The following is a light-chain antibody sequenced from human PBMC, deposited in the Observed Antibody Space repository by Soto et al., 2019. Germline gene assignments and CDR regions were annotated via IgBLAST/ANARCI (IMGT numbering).Light chain of an antibody. Sequence: DIQMTQSPSTLSASVGDRVTITCRASQSISSWLAWYQQKPGKAPKLLIYDASSLESGVPSRFSGSGSGTEFTLTISSLQPEDFATYYCQQLNSYPRTFGQGTRLEIK. CDR2: DAS. CDR1: QSISSW. V-gene: IGKV1-5*01. J-gene: IGKJ5*01. CDR3: QQLNSYPRT.